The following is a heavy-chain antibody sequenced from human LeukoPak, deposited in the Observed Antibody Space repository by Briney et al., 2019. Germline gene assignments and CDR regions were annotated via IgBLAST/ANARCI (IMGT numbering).Heavy chain of an antibody. CDR2: ISSSGSTI. J-gene: IGHJ4*02. V-gene: IGHV3-48*03. Sequence: GGSLRLSCAASGFTFSSYEMNWVRQAPGKGLEWVSYISSSGSTIYYADSVKGRFTISRDNAKNSLYLQMNSLRAEDTAVYYCASLYYDILTGYEGGFDYWGQGTLATVSS. CDR3: ASLYYDILTGYEGGFDY. CDR1: GFTFSSYE. D-gene: IGHD3-9*01.